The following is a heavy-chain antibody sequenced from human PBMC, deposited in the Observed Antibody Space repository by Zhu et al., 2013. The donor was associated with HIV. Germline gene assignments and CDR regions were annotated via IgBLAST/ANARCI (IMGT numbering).Heavy chain of an antibody. CDR1: GYTFTIHD. V-gene: IGHV1-8*01. CDR3: ARGEGYDSSGYWVY. D-gene: IGHD3-22*01. J-gene: IGHJ4*02. Sequence: QVQLVQSGAEVKKPGASVKVSCKASGYTFTIHDINWLRQAPGQGLEWMGWMNPNNGNTGHAQKFQGRINLTRNTSISTAYMELSSLRSEDTAVYYCARGEGYDSSGYWVYWGQGTLVTVSS. CDR2: MNPNNGNT.